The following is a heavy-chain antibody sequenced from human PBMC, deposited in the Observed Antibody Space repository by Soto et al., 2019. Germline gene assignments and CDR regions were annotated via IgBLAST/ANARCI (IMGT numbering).Heavy chain of an antibody. V-gene: IGHV1-69*01. J-gene: IGHJ3*02. CDR3: ARDQGDGSSRLPDAFDI. CDR1: GGTFSSYA. Sequence: QVQLVQSGAEVKKPGSSVKVSCKASGGTFSSYAISWVRQAPGQGLEWMGGIIPIFGTANYAQKFQGRVTITADESTSTGYIELSSMSSDDTAVYYCARDQGDGSSRLPDAFDIWGQGTMVTVFS. CDR2: IIPIFGTA. D-gene: IGHD6-6*01.